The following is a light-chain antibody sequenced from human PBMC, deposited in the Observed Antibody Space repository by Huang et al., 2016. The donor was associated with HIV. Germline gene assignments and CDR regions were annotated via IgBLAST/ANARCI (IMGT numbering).Light chain of an antibody. CDR1: QSISDY. CDR2: KAS. Sequence: DIQMTQSSSTLSASVGDRVTITCRASQSISDYLAWYQQKPGDAPNLLIYKASSLEGGVPPRFSGSGSGTEFTLTISSLQADDVATYYCQQYNKYPWTFGQGTLVEIK. V-gene: IGKV1-5*03. CDR3: QQYNKYPWT. J-gene: IGKJ1*01.